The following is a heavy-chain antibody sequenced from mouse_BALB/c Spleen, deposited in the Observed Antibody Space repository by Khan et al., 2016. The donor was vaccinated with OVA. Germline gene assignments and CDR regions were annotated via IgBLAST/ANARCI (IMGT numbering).Heavy chain of an antibody. CDR2: IRYDGNS. CDR3: SSGGSSDPAWFPY. Sequence: EVKLLESGPGLVKPSQSLSLTCSVTGYSITSGYFWHWIRQFPGNKLEWMGYIRYDGNSNYNPSLKNRISITRDTSKNQFFLQLNSVTPEDTATXYRSSGGSSDPAWFPYWGQGTLVTVSA. CDR1: GYSITSGYF. D-gene: IGHD3-1*01. J-gene: IGHJ3*01. V-gene: IGHV3-6*01.